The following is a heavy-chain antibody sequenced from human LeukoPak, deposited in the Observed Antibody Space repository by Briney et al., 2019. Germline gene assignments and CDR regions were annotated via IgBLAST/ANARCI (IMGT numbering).Heavy chain of an antibody. J-gene: IGHJ5*01. V-gene: IGHV3-30-3*01. CDR2: MSADGINT. CDR3: ARDAGSAWISWFDS. Sequence: GTSLRLSCKASGFIFNDYAMHWVRQAPGKGLEWVSVMSADGINTFYAASVRGRFTISRDTSQATVNLQMNSLTSENTAVYYCARDAGSAWISWFDSWGQGSLVAAS. CDR1: GFIFNDYA. D-gene: IGHD6-19*01.